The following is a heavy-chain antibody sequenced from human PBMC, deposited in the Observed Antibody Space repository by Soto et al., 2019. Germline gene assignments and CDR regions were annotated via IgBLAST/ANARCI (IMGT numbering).Heavy chain of an antibody. CDR2: TYYSGDT. CDR1: GGSINSGAHY. V-gene: IGHV4-31*03. Sequence: QVQLQESGPGLVKPSQTLSLTCTVSGGSINSGAHYWSWLRQHPGKGLECIGYTYYSGDTQYNQSLDRRVTITLATTKNPYSLQLSPVSAEATAVYYSGRGESASWLDSWGQGTLVTVSS. J-gene: IGHJ5*01. CDR3: GRGESASWLDS.